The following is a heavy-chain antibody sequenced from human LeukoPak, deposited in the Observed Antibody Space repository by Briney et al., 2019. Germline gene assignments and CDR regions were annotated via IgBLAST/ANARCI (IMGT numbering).Heavy chain of an antibody. Sequence: PSETLSLTCAVSCGSISSGGYSWSWIRQPPGKGLEWIGYIYHSGSTYYNPSLKSRVTISVDRSKNQFSLKLSSVTAADTAVYYCARGGGYYLFDYWGQGTLVTVSS. J-gene: IGHJ4*02. V-gene: IGHV4-30-2*01. CDR3: ARGGGYYLFDY. D-gene: IGHD3-22*01. CDR2: IYHSGST. CDR1: CGSISSGGYS.